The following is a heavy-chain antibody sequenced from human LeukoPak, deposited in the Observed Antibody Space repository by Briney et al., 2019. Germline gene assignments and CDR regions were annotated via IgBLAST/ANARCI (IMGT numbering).Heavy chain of an antibody. J-gene: IGHJ5*02. V-gene: IGHV3-20*04. CDR1: GFTFDDYG. CDR2: INWNGGST. CDR3: ARDSDYYGSGSYYIPNWFDP. Sequence: PGGSLRLSCAASGFTFDDYGMSWVRQAPGKGLEWVSGINWNGGSTGYADSVKGRFTISRDNAKNSLYLQMNSLRAEDTALYYCARDSDYYGSGSYYIPNWFDPWGQGTLVTVSS. D-gene: IGHD3-10*01.